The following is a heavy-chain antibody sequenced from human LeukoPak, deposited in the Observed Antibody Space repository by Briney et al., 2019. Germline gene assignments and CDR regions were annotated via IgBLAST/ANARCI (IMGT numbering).Heavy chain of an antibody. CDR1: RFSFFNIA. V-gene: IGHV3-23*01. D-gene: IGHD2-2*03. J-gene: IGHJ4*02. CDR2: MKGVGET. CDR3: ARASWISTADAVC. Sequence: YLTCTGSGYRFSFFNIAMGWLRPAPARGRMGLSSMKGVGETFYADSVKGRFNLSRDDSRNTVYLQLNNLRVEDTAIYYCARASWISTADAVCWGQGTQVTVSS.